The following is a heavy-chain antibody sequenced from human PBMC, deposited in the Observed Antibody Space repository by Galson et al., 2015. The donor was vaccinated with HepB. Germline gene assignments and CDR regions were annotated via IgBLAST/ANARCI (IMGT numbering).Heavy chain of an antibody. CDR2: IYSGGST. V-gene: IGHV3-66*01. Sequence: SLRLSCAASGFTVSSNYMSWARQAPGKGLEWVSVIYSGGSTYYADSVKGRFTISRDNSKNTLYLQMNSLRAEDTAVYYCAREPIAVAAFDYWGQGTLVTVSS. J-gene: IGHJ4*02. CDR1: GFTVSSNY. CDR3: AREPIAVAAFDY. D-gene: IGHD6-19*01.